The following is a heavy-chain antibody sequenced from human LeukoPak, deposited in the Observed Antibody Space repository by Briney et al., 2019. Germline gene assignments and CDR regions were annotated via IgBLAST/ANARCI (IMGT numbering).Heavy chain of an antibody. D-gene: IGHD2-8*02. CDR3: ATSGALGY. CDR2: ISSSSSYI. J-gene: IGHJ4*02. V-gene: IGHV3-21*01. Sequence: GGSLRLSCAASGFTFSTYSMHWVRQAPGKGLEWVSSISSSSSYIYYADSVKGRFTISRDNAKNSLYLQMNSLRAEDTAVYYCATSGALGYWGQGTLVTVSS. CDR1: GFTFSTYS.